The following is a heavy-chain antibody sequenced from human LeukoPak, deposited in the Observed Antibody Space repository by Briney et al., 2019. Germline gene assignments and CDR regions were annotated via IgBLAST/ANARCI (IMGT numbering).Heavy chain of an antibody. V-gene: IGHV4-59*08. Sequence: SETLSLTCTVSGGSISSYYWSWIRQPPGKGLEWIGYIYYSGSTNYNPSLKSRVTISVDTSKNQFSLKLSSVTAADTAVYYCARIVGIAVAGTSWFDPWGQGTLVTVSS. J-gene: IGHJ5*02. CDR3: ARIVGIAVAGTSWFDP. CDR2: IYYSGST. CDR1: GGSISSYY. D-gene: IGHD6-19*01.